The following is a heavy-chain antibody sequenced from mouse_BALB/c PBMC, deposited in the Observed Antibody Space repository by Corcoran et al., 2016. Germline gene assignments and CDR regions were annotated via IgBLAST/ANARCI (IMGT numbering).Heavy chain of an antibody. V-gene: IGHV1S136*01. Sequence: EVQLQQSGPELVKPGASVKMSCKASGYTFTSYVMHWVKQKPGQGLEWIGYINPYNDGTKYNEKFKGKATLTSDKSSSTAYMELSSLTSEDSAVYYCARLGTVYAMDYWGQGTSVTVSS. J-gene: IGHJ4*01. CDR3: ARLGTVYAMDY. CDR1: GYTFTSYV. CDR2: INPYNDGT. D-gene: IGHD2-14*01.